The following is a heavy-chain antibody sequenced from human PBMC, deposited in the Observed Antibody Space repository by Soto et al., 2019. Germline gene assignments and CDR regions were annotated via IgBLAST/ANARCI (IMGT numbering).Heavy chain of an antibody. V-gene: IGHV4-59*01. CDR2: IYYSGST. CDR1: GGSISSYY. CDR3: AKRHSSSSYFDY. Sequence: SETLSLTCTVSGGSISSYYWSWIRQPPGKGLEWIGYIYYSGSTNYNPSLKSRVTISVDTFKNQFSLKLSSVTAADTAVYYCAKRHSSSSYFDYWGQGTLVTVSS. J-gene: IGHJ4*02. D-gene: IGHD6-6*01.